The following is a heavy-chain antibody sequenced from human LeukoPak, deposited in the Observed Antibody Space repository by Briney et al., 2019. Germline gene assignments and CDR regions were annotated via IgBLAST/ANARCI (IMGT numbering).Heavy chain of an antibody. V-gene: IGHV3-9*03. J-gene: IGHJ4*02. D-gene: IGHD2-21*02. Sequence: GRSLRLSCAASGFTFDDYAMHWVRQAPGKGLEWVSGISWNSGSIGYADSVKGRFTISRDNAKNSLYLQMNSLRAEDMALYYCAKDVGGGDWDNYFDYWGQGTLVTVSS. CDR3: AKDVGGGDWDNYFDY. CDR2: ISWNSGSI. CDR1: GFTFDDYA.